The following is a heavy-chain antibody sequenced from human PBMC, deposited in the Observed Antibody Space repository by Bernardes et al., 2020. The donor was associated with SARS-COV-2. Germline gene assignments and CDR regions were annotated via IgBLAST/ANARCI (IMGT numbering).Heavy chain of an antibody. Sequence: SVKVSCKASGRTFTSSAVQWVRQARGKRLEWIGWIVVGSGDTKYTQKFLERVSITRDMSTSTVYMELSSLRSEDTAVYYCATLATTVEKTWSYWGQGTLVTVSS. J-gene: IGHJ4*02. CDR2: IVVGSGDT. CDR1: GRTFTSSA. D-gene: IGHD4-17*01. CDR3: ATLATTVEKTWSY. V-gene: IGHV1-58*01.